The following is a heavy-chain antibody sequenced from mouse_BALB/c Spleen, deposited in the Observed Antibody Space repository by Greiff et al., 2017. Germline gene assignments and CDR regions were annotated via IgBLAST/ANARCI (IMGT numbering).Heavy chain of an antibody. J-gene: IGHJ4*01. CDR2: INPNNGGT. V-gene: IGHV1-18*01. D-gene: IGHD2-4*01. Sequence: VQLQQSGAELVRPGTSVKISCKASGYTFTDYNMDWVKQSHGKSLEWIGDINPNNGGTIYNQKFKGKATLTVDKSSSTAYMELRSLTSEDTAVYYCARYYDYDEWYAMDYWGQGTSVTVSS. CDR1: GYTFTDYN. CDR3: ARYYDYDEWYAMDY.